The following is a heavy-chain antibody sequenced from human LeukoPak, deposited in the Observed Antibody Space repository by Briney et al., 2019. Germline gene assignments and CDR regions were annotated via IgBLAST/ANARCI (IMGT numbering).Heavy chain of an antibody. CDR1: GYTFTDYW. CDR3: ARYNRGDYGDYFDY. Sequence: ASVKVSCKAFGYTFTDYWMHWVRQAPGQGPEWMGVISPSGGSTIYAQKFKGRVTLTRDMSTSTDYLELSSLRSEDTAVYYCARYNRGDYGDYFDYWGQGTLVTVSS. J-gene: IGHJ4*02. D-gene: IGHD4-17*01. V-gene: IGHV1-46*01. CDR2: ISPSGGST.